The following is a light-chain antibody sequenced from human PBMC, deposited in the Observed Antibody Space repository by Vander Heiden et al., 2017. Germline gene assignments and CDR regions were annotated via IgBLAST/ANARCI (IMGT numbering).Light chain of an antibody. CDR2: AAS. V-gene: IGKV1-12*02. Sequence: DIQTTQSLSSVSASVGDRVTITCRAGQGISSWLAWYQQKPGRAPKLLIYAASGLQSGVPSRFSGGGSGANFTLAISSLQPEDFATYYCRQANSFPCTFGQGTRLEIK. CDR1: QGISSW. J-gene: IGKJ2*02. CDR3: RQANSFPCT.